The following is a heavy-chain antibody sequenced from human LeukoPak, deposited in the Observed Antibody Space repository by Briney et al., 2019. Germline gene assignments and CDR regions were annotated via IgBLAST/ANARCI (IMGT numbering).Heavy chain of an antibody. Sequence: SVKVSCKASGGTFSSYAISWVRQAPGQGLEWMGGIIPIFGTANYAQKFQGRVTITADESTSTAYMELSSLRSEDTAVYYCAREGTAMVPFDYWGQGTPVTVSS. CDR2: IIPIFGTA. CDR1: GGTFSSYA. J-gene: IGHJ4*02. D-gene: IGHD5-18*01. CDR3: AREGTAMVPFDY. V-gene: IGHV1-69*13.